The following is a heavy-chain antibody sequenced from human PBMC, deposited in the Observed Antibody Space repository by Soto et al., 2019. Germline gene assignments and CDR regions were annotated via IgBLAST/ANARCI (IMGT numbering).Heavy chain of an antibody. Sequence: EVQVLESGGGLVQPGGSLRLSCAASGFTSSTYAMSWVRQAPGKGLEWVSGISGSGDNTNYADSVKGRFTISRDNSKNTLYLQMNSLRAEDTAVYYCAKDFHDYILGSYTYYFDHWGQGTLVTVSS. J-gene: IGHJ4*02. CDR2: ISGSGDNT. D-gene: IGHD3-16*01. CDR3: AKDFHDYILGSYTYYFDH. V-gene: IGHV3-23*01. CDR1: GFTSSTYA.